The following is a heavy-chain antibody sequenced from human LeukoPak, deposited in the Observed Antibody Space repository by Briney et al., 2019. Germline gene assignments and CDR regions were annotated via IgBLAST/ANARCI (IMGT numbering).Heavy chain of an antibody. CDR3: ARYRTRDDYSNPFDY. D-gene: IGHD4-11*01. V-gene: IGHV4-61*02. Sequence: SQTLSLTCTVSGGSISSGSYYWSWIRQPAGKGLKWIGRIYTSGSTNYNPSLKSRVTISVDTSKNQFSLKLSSVTAADTAVYYCARYRTRDDYSNPFDYWGQGTLVTVSS. CDR2: IYTSGST. J-gene: IGHJ4*02. CDR1: GGSISSGSYY.